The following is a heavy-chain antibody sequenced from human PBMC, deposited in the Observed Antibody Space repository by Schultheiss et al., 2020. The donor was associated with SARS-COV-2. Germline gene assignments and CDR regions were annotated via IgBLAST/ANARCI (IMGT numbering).Heavy chain of an antibody. J-gene: IGHJ6*02. V-gene: IGHV3-23*01. Sequence: GESLKISCAASGFTFSSYAMNWVRQAPGKGLEWVSTISGSGGTTYYADSVKGRFTISRDNAKNSLYLQMNSLRAEDTAVYYCARLWFGEAVWGQGTTVTV. D-gene: IGHD3-10*01. CDR1: GFTFSSYA. CDR3: ARLWFGEAV. CDR2: ISGSGGTT.